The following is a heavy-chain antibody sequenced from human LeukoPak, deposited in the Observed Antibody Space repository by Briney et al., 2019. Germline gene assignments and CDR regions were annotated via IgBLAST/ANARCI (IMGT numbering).Heavy chain of an antibody. Sequence: ASVKVSCKASGYTFTGYYMHWVRQAPGQGLEWMGRIIPTLGIANYAQKFQGRVSITADTSTSTSYMELSSLRSEDTAVFYCARDCRSVSCYSVDYWGQGTLVTVSS. V-gene: IGHV1-69*04. CDR2: IIPTLGIA. CDR3: ARDCRSVSCYSVDY. CDR1: GYTFTGYY. D-gene: IGHD2-15*01. J-gene: IGHJ4*02.